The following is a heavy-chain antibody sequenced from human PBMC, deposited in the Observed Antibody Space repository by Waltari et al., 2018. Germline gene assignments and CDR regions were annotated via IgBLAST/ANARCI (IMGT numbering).Heavy chain of an antibody. V-gene: IGHV3-30*02. Sequence: GMHWVRQAPGKGLEWVAFIRYDGSNKYYADSVKGRFTISRDNSKNTLYLQMNSLRAEDTAVYYCAKALYSGYTAAGTYFDYWGQGTLVTVSS. J-gene: IGHJ4*02. CDR3: AKALYSGYTAAGTYFDY. CDR1: G. CDR2: IRYDGSNK. D-gene: IGHD6-13*01.